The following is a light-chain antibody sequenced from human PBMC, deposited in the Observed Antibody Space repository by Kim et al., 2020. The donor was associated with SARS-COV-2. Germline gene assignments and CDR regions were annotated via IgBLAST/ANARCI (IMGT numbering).Light chain of an antibody. J-gene: IGLJ3*02. V-gene: IGLV2-18*02. CDR1: NSDGGSYKR. Sequence: PISCTGTNSDGGSYKRVSWYQRPPGTAPKLMIYEVSNRPSGVPDRFSGSKYGSTASQTISVLQAEDEADYYCSSYTSSSTWVFGGGTQLTVL. CDR3: SSYTSSSTWV. CDR2: EVS.